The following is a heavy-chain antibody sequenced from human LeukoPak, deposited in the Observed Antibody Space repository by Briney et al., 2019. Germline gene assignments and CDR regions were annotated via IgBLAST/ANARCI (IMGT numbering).Heavy chain of an antibody. V-gene: IGHV4-38-2*02. J-gene: IGHJ3*02. CDR1: GYSISSGYY. CDR2: IYHSGST. Sequence: SETLSLTCTVSGYSISSGYYWGWIRQPPGKGLEWIGSIYHSGSTYYNPSLKSRVTISVDTSKNQFSLKLSSVTAADTAVYYCARGSKKTYYYDSSGYMAFDIWGQGTMDTVSS. D-gene: IGHD3-22*01. CDR3: ARGSKKTYYYDSSGYMAFDI.